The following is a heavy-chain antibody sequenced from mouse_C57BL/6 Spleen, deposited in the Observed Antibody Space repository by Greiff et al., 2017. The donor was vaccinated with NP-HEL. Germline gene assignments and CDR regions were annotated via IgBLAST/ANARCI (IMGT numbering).Heavy chain of an antibody. D-gene: IGHD2-4*01. CDR3: ALYDYDGSPYWYFDV. J-gene: IGHJ1*03. CDR1: GYTFTDYN. Sequence: EVQLQQSGPELVKPGASVKMSCKASGYTFTDYNMHWVKQSHGKSLEWIGYINPNNGGTSYNQKFKGKATLTVNKSSSTAYMELRSLTSEDSAVYDCALYDYDGSPYWYFDVWGTGTTVTVSS. V-gene: IGHV1-22*01. CDR2: INPNNGGT.